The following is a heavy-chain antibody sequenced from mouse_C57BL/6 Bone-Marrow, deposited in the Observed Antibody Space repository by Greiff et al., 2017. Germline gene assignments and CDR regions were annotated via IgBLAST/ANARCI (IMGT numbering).Heavy chain of an antibody. V-gene: IGHV1-82*01. CDR3: ARGVDYYGSSYWYFEV. Sequence: QVQLQQSGPELVKPGASVKISCKASGYAFSSSWLNWVTQRPGQGLEWIGRIYPGDGDTNYNGKFKGKATLTADQSSSTAYMQLSSLTSEDSAVDGGARGVDYYGSSYWYFEVWGTGTTVTVAS. CDR2: IYPGDGDT. D-gene: IGHD1-1*01. CDR1: GYAFSSSW. J-gene: IGHJ1*03.